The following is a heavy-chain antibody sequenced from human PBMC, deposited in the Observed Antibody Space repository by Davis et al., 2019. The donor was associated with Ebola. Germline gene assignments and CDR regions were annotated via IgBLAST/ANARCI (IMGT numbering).Heavy chain of an antibody. Sequence: SVKVSCKASGGSFSTYIISWVRQAPGQGLEWMGGIIPMYEIANYAQRFQGRVTIAADKSTTTAYMELSSLKSEDTAVYYCARERTLTGGPFFDSWGQGTLVTVSS. D-gene: IGHD2-15*01. V-gene: IGHV1-69*10. CDR3: ARERTLTGGPFFDS. CDR2: IIPMYEIA. J-gene: IGHJ4*02. CDR1: GGSFSTYI.